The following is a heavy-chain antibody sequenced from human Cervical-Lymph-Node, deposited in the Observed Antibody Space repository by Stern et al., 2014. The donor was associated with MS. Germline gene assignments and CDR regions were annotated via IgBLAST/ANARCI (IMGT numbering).Heavy chain of an antibody. D-gene: IGHD3-16*01. Sequence: VQLVESGPRLLKPSQTLSLTCKISGGSINSGSHYWSWVRQPPGKGLEWVGYIYYSGSTYYSPSLKSRLAISLDTSNSQFSLTLSSVTAADTAMYFCARGVYEGESWDYFDSWGQGSLVTVSS. J-gene: IGHJ4*02. CDR3: ARGVYEGESWDYFDS. V-gene: IGHV4-31*03. CDR2: IYYSGST. CDR1: GGSINSGSHY.